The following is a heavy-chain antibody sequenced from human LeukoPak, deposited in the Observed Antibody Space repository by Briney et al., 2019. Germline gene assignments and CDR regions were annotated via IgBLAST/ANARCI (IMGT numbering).Heavy chain of an antibody. D-gene: IGHD6-13*01. CDR1: GGTFSSYA. CDR2: IIPIFGAA. CDR3: ARSWGGSSWYWFDS. Sequence: SVKVSCKASGGTFSSYAISWVRQAPGKGLDWMGGIIPIFGAANYAQKFQGRVTITTDESTSTAYMELSSLRSEDTAVYYCARSWGGSSWYWFDSWGQGTLVTVSS. J-gene: IGHJ5*01. V-gene: IGHV1-69*05.